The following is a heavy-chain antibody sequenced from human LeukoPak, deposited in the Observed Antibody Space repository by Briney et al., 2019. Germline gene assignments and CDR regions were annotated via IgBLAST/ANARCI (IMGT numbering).Heavy chain of an antibody. Sequence: GSLRLSCAASGFTFNMYGMNWVRQAPGKGLEWVGEINHSGSTKYNPSLKSRVTTSVDTSKSQFSPKLTSVSAADTAVYYCTRGKPETVYADRGQGTLVTASS. V-gene: IGHV4-34*01. CDR3: TRGKPETVYAD. D-gene: IGHD3-9*01. J-gene: IGHJ1*01. CDR2: INHSGST. CDR1: GFTFNMYG.